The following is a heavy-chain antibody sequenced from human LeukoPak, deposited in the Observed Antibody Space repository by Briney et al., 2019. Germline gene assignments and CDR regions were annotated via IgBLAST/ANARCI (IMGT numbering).Heavy chain of an antibody. CDR2: IYTSGST. CDR1: GGPISSYY. D-gene: IGHD2-2*01. Sequence: PSETLSLTCTVSGGPISSYYWSWIRQPAGKGLEWIGRIYTSGSTNYNPSLKSRVTMSVDTSKNQFSLKLSSVTAADTAVYYCARVVVVPAAPDAFDIWGQGTMVTVSS. V-gene: IGHV4-4*07. J-gene: IGHJ3*02. CDR3: ARVVVVPAAPDAFDI.